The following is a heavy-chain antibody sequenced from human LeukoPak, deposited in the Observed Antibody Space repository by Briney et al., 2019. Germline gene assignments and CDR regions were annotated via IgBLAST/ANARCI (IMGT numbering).Heavy chain of an antibody. CDR3: ARRWVGATIQRNFDY. Sequence: RPSETLSLTCTVSGGSISSSSYYWGWIRQPPGKGLEWIGSIYYSGSTYYNPSLKSRVTISVDTSKNQFSLKLSSVTAADTAVYYCARRWVGATIQRNFDYWGQGTLVTVSS. V-gene: IGHV4-39*01. J-gene: IGHJ4*02. CDR1: GGSISSSSYY. D-gene: IGHD1-26*01. CDR2: IYYSGST.